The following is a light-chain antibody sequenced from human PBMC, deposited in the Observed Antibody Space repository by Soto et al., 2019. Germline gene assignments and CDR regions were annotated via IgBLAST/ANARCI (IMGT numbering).Light chain of an antibody. CDR3: SSYTSSSSFYV. J-gene: IGLJ1*01. CDR1: SSDVGGYNY. Sequence: QSALTQPASVSGSPGQSITISCTGTSSDVGGYNYVSWYQQHPGKAPKLMIYDVSNRPSGVSNRFSGSKSGNTASLTISGXXXXXXADYYCSSYTSSSSFYVFGTGTKLTVL. CDR2: DVS. V-gene: IGLV2-14*01.